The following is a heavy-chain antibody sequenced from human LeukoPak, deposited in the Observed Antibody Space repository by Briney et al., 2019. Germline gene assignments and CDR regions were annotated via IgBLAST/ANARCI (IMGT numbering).Heavy chain of an antibody. CDR1: GYTFTDYY. CDR2: IVPHSGGT. J-gene: IGHJ5*02. V-gene: IGHV1-2*02. Sequence: ASVKVSCKASGYTFTDYYIHWVRQAPGQGLEWMGWIVPHSGGTNYAQNYQGRITMTRDTSISTAYMELSSLRSDDTAVYYCARNAYCDSTNCYAWFDHWGQGTLVTVSS. CDR3: ARNAYCDSTNCYAWFDH. D-gene: IGHD2-2*01.